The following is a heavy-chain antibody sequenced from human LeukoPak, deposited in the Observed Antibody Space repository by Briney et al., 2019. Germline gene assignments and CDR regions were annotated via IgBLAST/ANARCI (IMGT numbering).Heavy chain of an antibody. V-gene: IGHV4-39*07. J-gene: IGHJ4*02. Sequence: PSETLSLTCTVSGGSISRNNYYWGWIRQPPGKGLEWIGSIYYSGSTFYNPSLKSRVTISIDTSKNQFSLKLTSVTAADTAVYFCARVPGYWGQGTLVTVSS. CDR1: GGSISRNNYY. CDR3: ARVPGY. CDR2: IYYSGST.